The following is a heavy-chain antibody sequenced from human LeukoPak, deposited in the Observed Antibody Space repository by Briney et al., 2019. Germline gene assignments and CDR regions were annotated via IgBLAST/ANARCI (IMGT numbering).Heavy chain of an antibody. CDR3: AKGGPEVGWYLLRSSTSCHLDY. D-gene: IGHD2-2*01. CDR2: IKSKTDGGTT. J-gene: IGHJ4*02. CDR1: GFTFSNAW. V-gene: IGHV3-15*01. Sequence: GGSLRLSCAASGFTFSNAWMSWVRQAPGKGLEWVGRIKSKTDGGTTDYAAPVKGRFTISRDDSKNTLYLQMNSLRAEDTAVYYCAKGGPEVGWYLLRSSTSCHLDYWGQGTLVTVSS.